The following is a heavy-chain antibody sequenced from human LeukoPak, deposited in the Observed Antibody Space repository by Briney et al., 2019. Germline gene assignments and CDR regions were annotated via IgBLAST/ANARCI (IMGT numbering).Heavy chain of an antibody. Sequence: SETLSLTCTVSGGSISSSSYYWGWIRQPPGKGLEWIGSTYYSGSTYYNPSLKSRVTISVDTSKNQFSLKLSSVTAADTAVYYCASSRGDIAGNWGQGTMVTVSS. D-gene: IGHD6-13*01. CDR1: GGSISSSSYY. CDR3: ASSRGDIAGN. V-gene: IGHV4-39*01. CDR2: TYYSGST. J-gene: IGHJ3*01.